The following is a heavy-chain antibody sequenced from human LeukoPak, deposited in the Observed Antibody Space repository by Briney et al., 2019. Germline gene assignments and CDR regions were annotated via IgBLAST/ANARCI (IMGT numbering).Heavy chain of an antibody. CDR1: GGSISSSNW. V-gene: IGHV4-4*02. CDR2: INHSGST. J-gene: IGHJ4*02. D-gene: IGHD3-22*01. CDR3: ARLREYYYDSSGYYHLDY. Sequence: SGTLSLTCAVSGGSISSSNWWSWVRQPPGKGLEWIGEINHSGSTNYNPSLKSRVTISVDTSKNQFSLKLSSVTAADTAVYYCARLREYYYDSSGYYHLDYWGQGTLVTVSS.